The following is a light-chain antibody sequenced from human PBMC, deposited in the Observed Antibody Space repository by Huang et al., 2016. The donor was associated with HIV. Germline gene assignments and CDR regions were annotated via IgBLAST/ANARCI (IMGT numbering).Light chain of an antibody. J-gene: IGKJ5*01. CDR1: QRISTY. Sequence: DIQMTQSPSSLSASVGDRVTITCRASQRISTYLNWYQQKPGKAPKLLIFAASTLQSGVPSTFSGSGSGTDFTLTISSLQPEDFATYYCQQTYSTAITFGQWTRLEIK. CDR2: AAS. CDR3: QQTYSTAIT. V-gene: IGKV1-39*01.